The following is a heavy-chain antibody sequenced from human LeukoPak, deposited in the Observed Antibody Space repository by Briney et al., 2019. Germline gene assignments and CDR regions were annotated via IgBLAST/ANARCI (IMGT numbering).Heavy chain of an antibody. J-gene: IGHJ6*02. CDR2: IDPNSGGS. CDR1: GYTFIGYY. D-gene: IGHD3/OR15-3a*01. V-gene: IGHV1-2*02. CDR3: ARVGRQDWYYYGMDV. Sequence: ASVKVSCKASGYTFIGYYMHWVRQAPGQGLEWMGLIDPNSGGSNFAQKFQGRVTMTRDTSINTAYMELSRLRSDDTAVYYCARVGRQDWYYYGMDVCGQGTTVTVSS.